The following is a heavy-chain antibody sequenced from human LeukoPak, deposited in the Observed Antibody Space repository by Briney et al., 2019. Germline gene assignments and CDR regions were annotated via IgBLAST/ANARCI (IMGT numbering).Heavy chain of an antibody. CDR3: TRDPIRYCSGGSCYSDFDY. CDR2: IRSKAYGRTT. D-gene: IGHD2-15*01. CDR1: GFTLGDYA. Sequence: PGGSLXLSCTAAGFTLGDYAMSWFREAPGKGGEWVGFIRSKAYGRTTEYAASVKGRFTISRDDSTSLAYLQMNSLKTEDTAVYYCTRDPIRYCSGGSCYSDFDYWGQGTLVTVSS. V-gene: IGHV3-49*03. J-gene: IGHJ4*02.